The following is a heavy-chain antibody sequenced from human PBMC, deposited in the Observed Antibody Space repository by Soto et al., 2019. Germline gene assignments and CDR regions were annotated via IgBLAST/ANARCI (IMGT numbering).Heavy chain of an antibody. J-gene: IGHJ4*02. CDR3: TRGGAGHPFDY. D-gene: IGHD6-13*01. Sequence: KPSETLSLTCTVSGVSITGHYWTWIRQPPGKGLEWIGNVHYSGSTNYSPSLKSRVIISVDTSENQSSLKLSSVTPADTAVYYCTRGGAGHPFDYWGQGTLVTVSS. CDR2: VHYSGST. CDR1: GVSITGHY. V-gene: IGHV4-59*11.